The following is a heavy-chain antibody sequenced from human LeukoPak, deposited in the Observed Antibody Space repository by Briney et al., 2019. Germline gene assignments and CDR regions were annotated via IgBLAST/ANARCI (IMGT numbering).Heavy chain of an antibody. J-gene: IGHJ6*02. CDR2: ISYDGSNK. CDR3: ARGVQQLVLTPPRVGYGMDV. CDR1: GFTFSSYV. Sequence: PGGSLRLSCAASGFTFSSYVVHWVRQAPGKGLKWVAVISYDGSNKYYADSVKGRFTISRDNSKNTLYLRMNSLRAEDTAVYYCARGVQQLVLTPPRVGYGMDVWGQGTTVTVSS. V-gene: IGHV3-30-3*01. D-gene: IGHD6-13*01.